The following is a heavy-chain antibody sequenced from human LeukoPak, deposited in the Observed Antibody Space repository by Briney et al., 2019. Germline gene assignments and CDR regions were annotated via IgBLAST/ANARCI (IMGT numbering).Heavy chain of an antibody. D-gene: IGHD6-19*01. J-gene: IGHJ5*01. CDR2: IIPFFGPG. Sequence: SVKVSCKASGGIFISFAITWVRQAPVQGLEWMGEIIPFFGPGNYAQKFQDRVTITADQSTKTAYIEINSLRPEDTALYFCAKSTAVAGRWFDSWGQGTLAIVSS. CDR1: GGIFISFA. V-gene: IGHV1-69*13. CDR3: AKSTAVAGRWFDS.